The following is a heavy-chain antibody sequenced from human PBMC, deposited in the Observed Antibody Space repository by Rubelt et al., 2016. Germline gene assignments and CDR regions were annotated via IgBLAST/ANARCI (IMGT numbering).Heavy chain of an antibody. CDR1: GYTFTGYY. J-gene: IGHJ3*02. CDR3: ARGSWFRGAFDI. V-gene: IGHV1-2*04. CDR2: INPNSGGT. D-gene: IGHD6-13*01. Sequence: QVQLVQSGSELKKPGASVKVSCKASGYTFTGYYMHWVRQAPGQGLEWMVWINPNSGGTNYAQKFEGLVTMTRETSISTAYMELSRLRSDDTAVYYCARGSWFRGAFDIWGQGTMVTVSS.